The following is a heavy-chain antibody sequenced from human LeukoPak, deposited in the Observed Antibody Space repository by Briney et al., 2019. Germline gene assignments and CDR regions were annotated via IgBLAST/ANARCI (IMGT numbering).Heavy chain of an antibody. V-gene: IGHV4-59*08. CDR2: IYYSGST. J-gene: IGHJ4*02. Sequence: PSETLSLTYTVSGGSISSYYWSWIRQPPGKGLEWIGYIYYSGSTNYNPSLKSRVTISIDTSKIQFSLKLSSVTAADTAVYYCARRFDTSGWVDYWGQGTLVTVSS. CDR1: GGSISSYY. D-gene: IGHD6-19*01. CDR3: ARRFDTSGWVDY.